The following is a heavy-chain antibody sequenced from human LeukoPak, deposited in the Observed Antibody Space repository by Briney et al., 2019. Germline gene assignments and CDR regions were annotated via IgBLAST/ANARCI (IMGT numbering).Heavy chain of an antibody. V-gene: IGHV4-30-2*01. Sequence: SETLSLTCTVSGGSISSGGYYWSWIRQPPGKGLEWIGYIYHSGSTYYNPSLKSRVTISVDRSKNQFSLKLSSVTAADTAVYYCARVGYGSDNWSDPWGQGTLVTVSS. J-gene: IGHJ5*02. CDR3: ARVGYGSDNWSDP. CDR2: IYHSGST. D-gene: IGHD2-15*01. CDR1: GGSISSGGYY.